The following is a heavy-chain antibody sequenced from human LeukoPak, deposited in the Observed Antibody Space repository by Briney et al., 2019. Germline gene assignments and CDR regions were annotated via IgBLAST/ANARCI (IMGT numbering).Heavy chain of an antibody. CDR3: ASAIIAARPDYFDY. Sequence: GASVKVSCKASGYTFTGYYMHWVRQAPGQGLEWMGWINPNSGGTNYAQKFQGRVTITADKSTSTAYMELSSLRSEDTAVYYCASAIIAARPDYFDYWGQGTLVTVSS. J-gene: IGHJ4*02. CDR2: INPNSGGT. D-gene: IGHD6-6*01. V-gene: IGHV1-2*02. CDR1: GYTFTGYY.